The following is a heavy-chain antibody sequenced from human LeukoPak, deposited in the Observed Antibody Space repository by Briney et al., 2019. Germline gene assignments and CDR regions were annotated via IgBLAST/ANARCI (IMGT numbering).Heavy chain of an antibody. V-gene: IGHV1-69*04. CDR3: ASGGSQYYYGMDV. D-gene: IGHD1-26*01. J-gene: IGHJ6*02. CDR1: GGTFSSYA. CDR2: IIPILGTA. Sequence: SVKVSCKASGGTFSSYAISWVRQAPGQGLEWMGRIIPILGTANYAQKFQGRVTITADKSTSTAYMELSSLRSEDTAVYYCASGGSQYYYGMDVWGQGTTVTVSS.